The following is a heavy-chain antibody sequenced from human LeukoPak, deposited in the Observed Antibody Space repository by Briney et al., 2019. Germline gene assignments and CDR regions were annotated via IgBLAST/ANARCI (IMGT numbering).Heavy chain of an antibody. CDR3: ARQPIEEQPPDY. Sequence: SETLSLTCTVPGGSLSSSSYYWGWIRQPPGKGLEWIGSIYYSGSTYYNPSLKSRVTISVDTSKNQFSLKLSSVTAADTAVYYCARQPIEEQPPDYWGQGTLVTVSS. CDR1: GGSLSSSSYY. V-gene: IGHV4-39*01. CDR2: IYYSGST. J-gene: IGHJ4*02. D-gene: IGHD6-13*01.